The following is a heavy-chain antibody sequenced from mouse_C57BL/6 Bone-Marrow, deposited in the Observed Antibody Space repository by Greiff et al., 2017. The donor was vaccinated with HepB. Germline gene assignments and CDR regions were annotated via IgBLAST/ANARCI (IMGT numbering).Heavy chain of an antibody. D-gene: IGHD2-4*01. V-gene: IGHV1-55*01. CDR2: IYPGSGST. J-gene: IGHJ3*01. Sequence: QVQLQQPGAELVKPGASVKMSCKASGYTFTSYWITWVKQRPGQGLEWIGDIYPGSGSTNYNEKFKSKAKLTVDTSSSTAYMQLSSLTSEDSAVYYCARREYDYDGAWFAYWGQGTLVTVSA. CDR1: GYTFTSYW. CDR3: ARREYDYDGAWFAY.